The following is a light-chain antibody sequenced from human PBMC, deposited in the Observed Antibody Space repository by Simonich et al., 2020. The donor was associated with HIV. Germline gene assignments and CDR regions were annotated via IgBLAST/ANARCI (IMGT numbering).Light chain of an antibody. J-gene: IGLJ3*02. CDR3: SSYAGSNTWV. CDR2: EVS. Sequence: QSPLTQPPSASGSPGQSFTIPSTGTSSVVGGYTYFSWYEQHPGKAPKLIIFEVSTPPSGVPDRFAGSKSGNTASLTISGLQAEDEADYYCSSYAGSNTWVFGGGTKLTVL. CDR1: SSVVGGYTY. V-gene: IGLV2-8*01.